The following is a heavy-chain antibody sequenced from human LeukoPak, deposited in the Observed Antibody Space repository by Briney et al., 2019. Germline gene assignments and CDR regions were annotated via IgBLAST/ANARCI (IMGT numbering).Heavy chain of an antibody. CDR3: ARDRGSSWYVYY. Sequence: ASVRVSCKASGYTFTAYYIHWVRQAPGQGLEWMGWINPSSGGTEFEQKFQGRVTMTGDTSISTAYMELSRLRSDDTAVYYCARDRGSSWYVYYWGQGTLVTVSS. CDR1: GYTFTAYY. V-gene: IGHV1-2*02. J-gene: IGHJ4*02. D-gene: IGHD6-13*01. CDR2: INPSSGGT.